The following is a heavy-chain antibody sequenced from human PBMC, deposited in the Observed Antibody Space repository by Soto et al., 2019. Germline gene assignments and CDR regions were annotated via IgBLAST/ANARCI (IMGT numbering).Heavy chain of an antibody. CDR1: GFTFSSYA. J-gene: IGHJ2*01. Sequence: ELQLLESGGGLVQPGGSLRLSCAASGFTFSSYAMSWVRQAPGKGLEWVSAISGSGGSTYYADSVKGRFTISRDNSKNTLYLQMNSLTAEDTAVYYCAKDQSDLHWYFDLWGRGTLVTVSS. CDR3: AKDQSDLHWYFDL. CDR2: ISGSGGST. V-gene: IGHV3-23*01.